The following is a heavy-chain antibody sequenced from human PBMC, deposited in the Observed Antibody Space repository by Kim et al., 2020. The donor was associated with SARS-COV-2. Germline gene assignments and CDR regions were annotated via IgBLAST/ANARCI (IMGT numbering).Heavy chain of an antibody. J-gene: IGHJ4*02. Sequence: GGSLRLSCAASGFTFSSYWMHWVRQAPGKGLVWVSRINSDGSSTSYADSVKGRFTISRDNAKNTLYLQMNSLRAEDTAVYYCARGASSWYGGLDYWGQGTLVTVSS. CDR3: ARGASSWYGGLDY. CDR2: INSDGSST. V-gene: IGHV3-74*01. CDR1: GFTFSSYW. D-gene: IGHD6-13*01.